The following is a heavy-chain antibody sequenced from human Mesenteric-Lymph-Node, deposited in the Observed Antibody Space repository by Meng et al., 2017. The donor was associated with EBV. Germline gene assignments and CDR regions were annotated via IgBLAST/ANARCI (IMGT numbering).Heavy chain of an antibody. Sequence: GQLKDSGPGLVKPSETMSLTCALYGDSINNDRWWSWVRQPPGRGLEWIGEIFQTGSTNYSPSLRSRVTISLDKSMNQFSLKLSSVTAADTAVYYCARDVVPLDPESRADWGPGTLVTVSS. CDR1: GDSINNDRW. D-gene: IGHD1-1*01. J-gene: IGHJ4*02. CDR2: IFQTGST. CDR3: ARDVVPLDPESRAD. V-gene: IGHV4-4*02.